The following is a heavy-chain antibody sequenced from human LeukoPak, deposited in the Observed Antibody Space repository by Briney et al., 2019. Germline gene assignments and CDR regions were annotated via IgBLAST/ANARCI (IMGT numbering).Heavy chain of an antibody. CDR2: IFHSGSI. V-gene: IGHV4-38-2*01. CDR3: ARMGVSYYYDSSTYYPTAFDV. Sequence: SETLALTCAVSGYSISSGYYWGWIRQSPGKGLEWIATIFHSGSIYYNPSLKSRVTLSVDTSKNQFSLRLNSVTAADTALYYCARMGVSYYYDSSTYYPTAFDVWGQGTMVSISS. J-gene: IGHJ3*01. D-gene: IGHD3-22*01. CDR1: GYSISSGYY.